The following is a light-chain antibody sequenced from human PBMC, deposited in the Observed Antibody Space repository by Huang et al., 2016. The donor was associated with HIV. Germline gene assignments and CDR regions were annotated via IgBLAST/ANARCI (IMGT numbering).Light chain of an antibody. CDR1: QDISNY. V-gene: IGKV1-33*01. CDR2: DAS. CDR3: QQYDNLPLT. Sequence: DIRMTQSPSSLSASVGDRVTITCRASQDISNYLNWYQQKPGKAPNLLIFDASNLDTGFPSRFSGSGSGTHFTFTITSLQPEDIATYYCQQYDNLPLTFGGGTKVDIK. J-gene: IGKJ4*01.